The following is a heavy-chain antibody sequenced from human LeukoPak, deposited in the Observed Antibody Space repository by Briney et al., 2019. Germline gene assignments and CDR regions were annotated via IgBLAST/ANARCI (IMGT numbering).Heavy chain of an antibody. CDR1: GGSISSSSYY. V-gene: IGHV4-39*07. CDR3: ARERILGYCSGGSCNAKRDAFDI. D-gene: IGHD2-15*01. CDR2: IYYSGST. J-gene: IGHJ3*02. Sequence: SETLSLTCTVSGGSISSSSYYWGWIRQPPGKGLEWIGSIYYSGSTNYNPSLKSRVTISVDTSKNQFSLKLSSVTAADTAVYYCARERILGYCSGGSCNAKRDAFDIWGQGTMVTVSS.